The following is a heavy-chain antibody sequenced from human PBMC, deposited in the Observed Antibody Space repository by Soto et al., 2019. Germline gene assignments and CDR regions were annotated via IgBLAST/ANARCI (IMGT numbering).Heavy chain of an antibody. D-gene: IGHD4-17*01. CDR2: ITGSGGDT. CDR1: GFTFNNFA. Sequence: PGGSLRLSCAASGFTFNNFAMSWVRQAPGKGLEWVSAITGSGGDTYYADSVKGRFTISRDNSKNTLYLQMNSLRAEDTAVYYCATVGDYKMYYFDYWGQGTLVTVSS. CDR3: ATVGDYKMYYFDY. V-gene: IGHV3-23*01. J-gene: IGHJ4*02.